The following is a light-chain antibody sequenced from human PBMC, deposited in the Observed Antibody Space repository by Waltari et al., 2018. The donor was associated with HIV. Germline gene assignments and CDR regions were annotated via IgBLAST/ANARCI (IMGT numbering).Light chain of an antibody. J-gene: IGLJ3*02. Sequence: QSALTQPRSVSGSPGQSVTISCTGTSSAVCGYAYVSWYQQDPGKAPKLMIYDVTKRPSGVPDRFSGSKSGNTASLTISGLQAEDEADYFCCSYAGGYTLVFGGGTKLTVL. CDR2: DVT. CDR3: CSYAGGYTLV. V-gene: IGLV2-11*01. CDR1: SSAVCGYAY.